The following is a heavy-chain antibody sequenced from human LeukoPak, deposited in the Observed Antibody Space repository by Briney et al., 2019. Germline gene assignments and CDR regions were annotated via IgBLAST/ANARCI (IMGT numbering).Heavy chain of an antibody. CDR1: GGTFSSYA. CDR2: INPSTGGT. D-gene: IGHD3-16*01. CDR3: ATLGEDKTDTPFDY. J-gene: IGHJ4*02. V-gene: IGHV1-2*06. Sequence: RRASVKVSCKASGGTFSSYAISWVRQAPGQGLEWMGRINPSTGGTDFAQKFQGKVSMTRDTSISTAYMELSRLGSDDTAVYYCATLGEDKTDTPFDYWGQGTLVTVSS.